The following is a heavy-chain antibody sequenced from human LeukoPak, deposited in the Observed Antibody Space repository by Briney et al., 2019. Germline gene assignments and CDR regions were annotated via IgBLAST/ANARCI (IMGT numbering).Heavy chain of an antibody. Sequence: ASETLSLTCTVSGGSISSYYWSWIRQPAGKGLEWIGRIYTSGSTNYNPSLKSRVTMSVDTSKNQFSLKLSSVTAADTAVYYCARGPMIVPAARAYYYCYMDVWGKGTTVTVSS. J-gene: IGHJ6*03. CDR2: IYTSGST. CDR3: ARGPMIVPAARAYYYCYMDV. D-gene: IGHD2-2*01. V-gene: IGHV4-4*07. CDR1: GGSISSYY.